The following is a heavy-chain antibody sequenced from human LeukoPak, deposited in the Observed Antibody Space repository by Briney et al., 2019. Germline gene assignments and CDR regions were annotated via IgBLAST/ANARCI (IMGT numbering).Heavy chain of an antibody. CDR2: ISYDGSNK. Sequence: GGSLRLSCAASGFTFSSYGMHWVRQAPGKGLEWVAVISYDGSNKYYAASVKGRFTISRDNSKNTLYLQMNSLRAEDTAVYFCARDPGRSFDYWGQGTLVTVSS. D-gene: IGHD1-26*01. J-gene: IGHJ4*02. V-gene: IGHV3-30*03. CDR3: ARDPGRSFDY. CDR1: GFTFSSYG.